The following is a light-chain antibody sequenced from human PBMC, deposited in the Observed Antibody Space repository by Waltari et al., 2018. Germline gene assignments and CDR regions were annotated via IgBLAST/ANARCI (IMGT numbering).Light chain of an antibody. CDR2: EVT. CDR1: NSDVGSYTF. V-gene: IGLV2-14*01. CDR3: SSYTTSRTYV. J-gene: IGLJ1*01. Sequence: QSALPQPASVSGSPGQSITTSCTGTNSDVGSYTFHSWYQQHPGEAPKLMIFEVTNRPSGVSNRFSGSKSGNTASLIISGLQGEDEADYYCSSYTTSRTYVFGTGTKVTVL.